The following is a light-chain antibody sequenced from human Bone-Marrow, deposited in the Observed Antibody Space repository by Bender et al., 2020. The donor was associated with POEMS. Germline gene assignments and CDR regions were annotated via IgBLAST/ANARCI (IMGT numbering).Light chain of an antibody. CDR2: SNN. Sequence: QSVLTQPPSASGTPGQSVTICCSGTSSNFGNNAANWYQHVPGTAPKLLIYSNNQRASGVPGRFAASSSGTATSLAISGLHSDDEADYYCSSWDDSLNCWVFGGGTKLTVL. J-gene: IGLJ3*02. CDR3: SSWDDSLNCWV. V-gene: IGLV1-44*01. CDR1: SSNFGNNA.